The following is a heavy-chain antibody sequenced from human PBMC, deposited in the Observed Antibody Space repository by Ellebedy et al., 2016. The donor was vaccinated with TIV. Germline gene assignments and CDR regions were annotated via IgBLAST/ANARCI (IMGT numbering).Heavy chain of an antibody. D-gene: IGHD1-1*01. CDR1: GGSISSYF. CDR3: ARDSTSWNDGGWFDP. Sequence: MPSETLSLTCTVSGGSISSYFWSWIRQPPGKGLEWIGYIYYSGNTNYNPSLKSRVTISIDTSKNQFSLKLSSVTAADTAVYYCARDSTSWNDGGWFDPWGQGALVTVSS. J-gene: IGHJ5*02. CDR2: IYYSGNT. V-gene: IGHV4-59*01.